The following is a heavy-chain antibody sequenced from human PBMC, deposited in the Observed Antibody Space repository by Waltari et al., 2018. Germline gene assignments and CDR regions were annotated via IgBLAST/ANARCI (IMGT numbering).Heavy chain of an antibody. J-gene: IGHJ6*02. CDR1: GGTFSSYA. V-gene: IGHV1-69*13. CDR3: ASRTCSGGSCFTGTYYYGMDV. CDR2: SIPSLGTA. D-gene: IGHD2-15*01. Sequence: QVQLVQSGAEVKKPGSSVKVSCKASGGTFSSYAISWVRQAPGQGLEWMGGSIPSLGTANYAQKFQGRVPVTADESASTAYMELSSLRSEDTAVYYGASRTCSGGSCFTGTYYYGMDVWGQGTTVTVSS.